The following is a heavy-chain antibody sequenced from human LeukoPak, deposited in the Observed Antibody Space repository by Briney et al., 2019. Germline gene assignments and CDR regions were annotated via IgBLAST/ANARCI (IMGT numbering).Heavy chain of an antibody. CDR2: INPNSGGT. J-gene: IGHJ4*02. Sequence: ASVKVSCKDSGYTFAGYYMHWVRQAPGQGLEWKGWINPNSGGTNYAQKFQGRVTMTRDTSISTAYMELSRLRSDDTAVYYCARGTSRDYYDSSGHIDYWGQGTLVTVSS. CDR1: GYTFAGYY. D-gene: IGHD3-22*01. V-gene: IGHV1-2*02. CDR3: ARGTSRDYYDSSGHIDY.